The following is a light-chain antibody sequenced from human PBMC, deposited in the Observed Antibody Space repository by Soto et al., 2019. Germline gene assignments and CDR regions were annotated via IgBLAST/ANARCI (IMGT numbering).Light chain of an antibody. V-gene: IGLV2-14*01. CDR3: SSYTSSSTPYV. CDR2: DVT. CDR1: SSDVGGYNY. Sequence: QSALPQPASVSGSPGQSITISYTGTSSDVGGYNYVSWYQQHPVKAPKLMIYDVTNRPSGVSDRFSGSKSGNTASLTISGLQAEDEADYYCSSYTSSSTPYVFGTGTKVTVL. J-gene: IGLJ1*01.